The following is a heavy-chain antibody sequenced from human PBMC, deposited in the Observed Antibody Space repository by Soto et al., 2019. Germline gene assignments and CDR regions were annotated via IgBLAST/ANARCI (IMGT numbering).Heavy chain of an antibody. CDR2: IYYSGST. Sequence: ETLSLTCTVSGGSVSSGSYYWSWIRQPPGKGLEWIGYIYYSGSTNYNPSLKSRVTISVDTSKNQFSLKLSSVTAADTAVYYCARDTSAGSGSYYNVYYYYGMDVWGQGTTVTVSS. J-gene: IGHJ6*02. D-gene: IGHD3-10*01. V-gene: IGHV4-61*01. CDR3: ARDTSAGSGSYYNVYYYYGMDV. CDR1: GGSVSSGSYY.